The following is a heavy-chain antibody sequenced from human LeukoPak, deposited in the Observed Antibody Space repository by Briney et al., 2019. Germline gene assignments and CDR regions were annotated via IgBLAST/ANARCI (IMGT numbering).Heavy chain of an antibody. V-gene: IGHV4-4*07. CDR2: TFDSGST. Sequence: SETLSLTCTVSGGSISGYLWSWIRQPAGKGLEWVGRTFDSGSTSYNPSHESRVTMSVDTPKNQFSLRLSSVTAADTAVYFCVREIPHYGIDYWGQGTLVTVSS. J-gene: IGHJ4*02. D-gene: IGHD3-10*01. CDR3: VREIPHYGIDY. CDR1: GGSISGYL.